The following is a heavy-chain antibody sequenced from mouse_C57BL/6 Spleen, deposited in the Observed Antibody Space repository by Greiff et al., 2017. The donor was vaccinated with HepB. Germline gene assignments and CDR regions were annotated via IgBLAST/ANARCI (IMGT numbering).Heavy chain of an antibody. V-gene: IGHV5-9-1*02. CDR3: TRDRGGNSLYAMDY. Sequence: DVMLVESGEGLVKPGGSLKLSCAASGFTFSSYAMSWVRQTPEKRLEWVAYISSGGDYIYYADTVKGRFTISRDNARNTLYLQMSSLKSEDTAMYYCTRDRGGNSLYAMDYWGQGTSVTVSS. D-gene: IGHD2-1*01. CDR1: GFTFSSYA. CDR2: ISSGGDYI. J-gene: IGHJ4*01.